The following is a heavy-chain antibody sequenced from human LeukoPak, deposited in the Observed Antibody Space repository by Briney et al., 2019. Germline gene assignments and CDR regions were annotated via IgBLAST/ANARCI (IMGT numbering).Heavy chain of an antibody. V-gene: IGHV3-23*01. CDR2: ISGSGGST. J-gene: IGHJ4*02. CDR3: AKNREGGWPSRYFDY. Sequence: GGSLRLSCAASGFPFSSYAMSWVRQAPGKGLEWVSAISGSGGSTYYADSVKGRFTISRDNSKNTLYLQMNSLRAEDTAVYYCAKNREGGWPSRYFDYWGQGTLVTVSS. D-gene: IGHD6-19*01. CDR1: GFPFSSYA.